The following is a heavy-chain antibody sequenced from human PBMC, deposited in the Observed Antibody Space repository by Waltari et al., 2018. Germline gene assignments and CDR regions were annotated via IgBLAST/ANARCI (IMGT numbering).Heavy chain of an antibody. Sequence: QVQLQESGPGLVKPSGTLSLTCSVSEYSISTGFYWGWVRQTPGKGLEWIGGIYHLGNTRYNPPLNSRAAVSMDMSKNQFSLRLTAVTAADTAVYYCARHRLDRGDSFDFWGQGVLVTVSS. D-gene: IGHD3-22*01. CDR3: ARHRLDRGDSFDF. CDR1: EYSISTGFY. J-gene: IGHJ4*02. CDR2: IYHLGNT. V-gene: IGHV4-38-2*02.